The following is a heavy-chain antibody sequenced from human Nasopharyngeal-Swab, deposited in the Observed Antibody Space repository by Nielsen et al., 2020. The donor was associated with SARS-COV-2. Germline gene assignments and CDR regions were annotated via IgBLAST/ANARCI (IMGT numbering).Heavy chain of an antibody. J-gene: IGHJ6*03. CDR1: GGSFRVCY. Sequence: SQTLSLTCAVYGGSFRVCYWCWIRQRPGKGLEGIGEINHSGSTNYHPSLKSRVTISVDTSKNQFSLKLSSVTAADTAVYYCAIGRATMVRGARGKPYYMDVWGKGTTVTVSS. V-gene: IGHV4-34*01. CDR3: AIGRATMVRGARGKPYYMDV. D-gene: IGHD3-10*01. CDR2: INHSGST.